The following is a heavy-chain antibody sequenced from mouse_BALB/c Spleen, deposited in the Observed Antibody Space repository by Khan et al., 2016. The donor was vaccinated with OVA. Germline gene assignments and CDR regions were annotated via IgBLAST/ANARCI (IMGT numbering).Heavy chain of an antibody. Sequence: QVQLQQSGAELVKPGASVKLSCKASGYTFTSYYMYWVKQRPGQGLEWIGAINPSDGDTNFNEKFKSKATLTVDKSSSTAYMQLSSLTSEDSAVYYGTRSGYGTFAYWGQGTLVTVSA. V-gene: IGHV1S81*02. D-gene: IGHD2-1*01. CDR2: INPSDGDT. J-gene: IGHJ3*01. CDR3: TRSGYGTFAY. CDR1: GYTFTSYY.